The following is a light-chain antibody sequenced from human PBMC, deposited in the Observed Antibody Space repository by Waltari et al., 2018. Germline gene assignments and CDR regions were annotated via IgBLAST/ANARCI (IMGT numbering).Light chain of an antibody. V-gene: IGKV1-5*03. J-gene: IGKJ1*01. CDR2: RAS. CDR1: QSITNW. CDR3: QQYSNYWT. Sequence: DIQMTQSPSTLSASVGDRVNLTCRASQSITNWLAWYQQKPGKAPKLLIYRASNLESGVPSRFSGSGSGTEFTLTISSLQPDDFATYYCQQYSNYWTFGQGTKVEIK.